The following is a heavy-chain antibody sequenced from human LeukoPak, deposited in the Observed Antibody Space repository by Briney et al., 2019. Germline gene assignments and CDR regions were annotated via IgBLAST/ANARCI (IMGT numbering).Heavy chain of an antibody. J-gene: IGHJ5*02. CDR3: ARDRHDILTGDNWFDP. Sequence: ASVKVSCKASGYTFTSYAMHWVRQAPGQRLEWMGWINAGHGNTKYSQKFQGRVTITRDTSASTAYMELSSLRSEDTAVYYCARDRHDILTGDNWFDPWGQGTLVTVSS. D-gene: IGHD3-9*01. V-gene: IGHV1-3*01. CDR2: INAGHGNT. CDR1: GYTFTSYA.